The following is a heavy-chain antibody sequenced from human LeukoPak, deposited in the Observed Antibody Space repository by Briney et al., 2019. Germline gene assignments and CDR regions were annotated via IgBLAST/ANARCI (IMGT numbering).Heavy chain of an antibody. V-gene: IGHV3-7*05. Sequence: GGSLRLSCAASGFTFSSYWMSWVRQAPGKGLEWVANIKQDGSEKYYVDSVKGRFTISRDNAKNSLYLQMNSLRAEDTAVFYCARDGSETYYDFWSGYPPAGYYDYWGQGTLVTVSS. CDR2: IKQDGSEK. J-gene: IGHJ4*02. D-gene: IGHD3-3*01. CDR3: ARDGSETYYDFWSGYPPAGYYDY. CDR1: GFTFSSYW.